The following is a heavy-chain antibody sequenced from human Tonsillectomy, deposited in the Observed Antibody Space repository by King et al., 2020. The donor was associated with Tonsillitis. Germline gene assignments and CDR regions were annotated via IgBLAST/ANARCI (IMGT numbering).Heavy chain of an antibody. CDR1: GGSISSSSYY. CDR2: IYYSGST. CDR3: ATGPYYYDSSGYYYGQSDAFDI. J-gene: IGHJ3*02. V-gene: IGHV4-39*01. Sequence: LQLQESGPGLVKPSETLSLTCTVSGGSISSSSYYWGWIRQPPGQGLEWIGSIYYSGSTYYNPSLKSRVTISVDTSKNQFSLKLSSVTAADTAVYYCATGPYYYDSSGYYYGQSDAFDIWGQGTMVTVSS. D-gene: IGHD3-22*01.